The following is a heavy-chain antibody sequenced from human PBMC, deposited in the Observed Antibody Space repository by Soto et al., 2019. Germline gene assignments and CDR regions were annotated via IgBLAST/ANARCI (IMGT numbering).Heavy chain of an antibody. Sequence: QVQLQESGPGLVKPSETLSLTCTVSGGSISTSYWSWIRQPPGKGLEWLGYVYYIGSTKYNPSLKNRVTISVDTSQNQFSLKLESVSAADTARYYCARDGSGHDFWDGPWYFDSWGQGTLVTVSS. CDR1: GGSISTSY. J-gene: IGHJ4*02. CDR3: ARDGSGHDFWDGPWYFDS. CDR2: VYYIGST. V-gene: IGHV4-59*01. D-gene: IGHD3-3*01.